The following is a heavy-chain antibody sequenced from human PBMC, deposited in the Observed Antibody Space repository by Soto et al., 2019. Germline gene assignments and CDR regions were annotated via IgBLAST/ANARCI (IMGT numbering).Heavy chain of an antibody. CDR1: GFSFKNAW. Sequence: EVELVESGGGLVKPGGSLTLSCAASGFSFKNAWMNWVRQAPGKGLEWVGRIKNKNDGGTTDYAAFVKGRFTISRAAPEITLYLHMNGLKTEDTGVYFCTGLWFGEIYNYWGQGSLVTVSS. V-gene: IGHV3-15*07. D-gene: IGHD3-10*01. CDR2: IKNKNDGGTT. J-gene: IGHJ4*01. CDR3: TGLWFGEIYNY.